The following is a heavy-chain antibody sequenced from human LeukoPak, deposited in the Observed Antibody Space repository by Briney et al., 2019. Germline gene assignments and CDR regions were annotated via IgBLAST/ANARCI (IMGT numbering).Heavy chain of an antibody. CDR1: GLTFSSYA. D-gene: IGHD2-2*01. Sequence: GGSLRLSCAASGLTFSSYAMSWVRQAPGKGLEWVSAISGSGGSTYYADSVKGRFTISRDNSKNTLYLQMNSLGAEDTAVYYCARVGEYQLLPDYWGQGTLVTVSS. J-gene: IGHJ4*02. V-gene: IGHV3-23*01. CDR3: ARVGEYQLLPDY. CDR2: ISGSGGST.